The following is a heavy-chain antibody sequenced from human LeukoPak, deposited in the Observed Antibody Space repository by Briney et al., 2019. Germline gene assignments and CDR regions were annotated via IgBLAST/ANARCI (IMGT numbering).Heavy chain of an antibody. D-gene: IGHD2-2*01. Sequence: ASVKVSCKASGYTFTSYYMHWARQAPGQGLEWMGIINPSGGSTSYAQKFQGRVTMTRDTSTSTVYMELSSLRSEDTAVYYCARVNGDYCSSTSCYGPPLDYWGQGTLVTVSS. J-gene: IGHJ4*02. CDR2: INPSGGST. V-gene: IGHV1-46*01. CDR1: GYTFTSYY. CDR3: ARVNGDYCSSTSCYGPPLDY.